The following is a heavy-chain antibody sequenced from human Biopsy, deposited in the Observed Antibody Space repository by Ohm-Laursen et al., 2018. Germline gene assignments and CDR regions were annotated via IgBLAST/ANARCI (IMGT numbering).Heavy chain of an antibody. CDR1: GFTFTSYA. CDR2: ISYDGSGE. Sequence: SLRLSCAASGFTFTSYAMHWVRQAPGKGLEWVAVISYDGSGEYYADSLQGRFIISRDNPKNTVDLQMNSPRAEDTAVYFCARDGKRWDYSTYFSWHFDLWGRGTLVTVSS. D-gene: IGHD4-11*01. V-gene: IGHV3-30*03. J-gene: IGHJ2*01. CDR3: ARDGKRWDYSTYFSWHFDL.